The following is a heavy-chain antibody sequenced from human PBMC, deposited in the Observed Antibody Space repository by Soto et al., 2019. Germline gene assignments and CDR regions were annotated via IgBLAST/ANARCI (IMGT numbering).Heavy chain of an antibody. V-gene: IGHV4-39*01. CDR3: ARNERTTVNNWFDP. CDR2: IYYSGST. CDR1: GGSISSSSYY. D-gene: IGHD4-17*01. Sequence: PSETLSLTCTVSGGSISSSSYYWGWIRQPPGKGLEWIGSIYYSGSTYYNPSLKSRVTISVDTSKNQFSLKLSSVTAADTAVYYCARNERTTVNNWFDPWGQGTLVTVSS. J-gene: IGHJ5*02.